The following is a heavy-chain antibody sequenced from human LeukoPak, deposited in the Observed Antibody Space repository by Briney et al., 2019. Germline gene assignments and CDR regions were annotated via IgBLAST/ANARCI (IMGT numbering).Heavy chain of an antibody. D-gene: IGHD6-19*01. CDR1: GYTFTGYA. Sequence: ASVKVSCKASGYTFTGYAMHWVRQAPGQRLEWMGWINAGNGNTKYSQEFQGRVTITRDTSASTAYMELSSLRSEDMAVYYCARVALDGSGWYFDYWGQGTLVTVSS. CDR3: ARVALDGSGWYFDY. CDR2: INAGNGNT. V-gene: IGHV1-3*03. J-gene: IGHJ4*02.